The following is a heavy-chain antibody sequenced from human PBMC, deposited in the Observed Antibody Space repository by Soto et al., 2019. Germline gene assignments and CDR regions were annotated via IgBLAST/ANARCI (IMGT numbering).Heavy chain of an antibody. CDR1: GFTFSNYN. Sequence: GGSLRLSCAASGFTFSNYNMNWVRQAPGKGLEWVSSISSTSSYIYYADSVKGRFTISRDNVKNSLYLQMNSLRDEDTAVYYCARLTIRENWFDAWGQGTLVTVSS. CDR3: ARLTIRENWFDA. J-gene: IGHJ5*02. CDR2: ISSTSSYI. V-gene: IGHV3-21*01. D-gene: IGHD3-3*01.